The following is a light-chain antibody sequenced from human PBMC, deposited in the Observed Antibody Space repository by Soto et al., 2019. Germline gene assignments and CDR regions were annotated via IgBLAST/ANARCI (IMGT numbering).Light chain of an antibody. CDR2: DAS. CDR3: HQTAANPWT. CDR1: QSISGW. J-gene: IGKJ1*01. V-gene: IGKV1-5*01. Sequence: DIQMTQSPSTLSASVGDRVTITCRASQSISGWLAWYQQKPGKAPKLLIHDASSLHSGVPSTFSGSGSGTDFALTISSLQPEDFATYYCHQTAANPWTFAQGTKVDIK.